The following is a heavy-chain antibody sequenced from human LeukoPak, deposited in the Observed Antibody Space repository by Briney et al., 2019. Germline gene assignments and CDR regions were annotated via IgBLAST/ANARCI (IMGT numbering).Heavy chain of an antibody. CDR2: IKQDGSEK. Sequence: GGSLRLSCAASGFTFSNYWMSWVRQAPGKGLEWVANIKQDGSEKYYVDSVKGRFIISKDNAKNSLYLQMNSLRAEDTAVFYCASYWNDRMVSYWGQGTLVTVSS. CDR1: GFTFSNYW. V-gene: IGHV3-7*01. J-gene: IGHJ4*02. CDR3: ASYWNDRMVSY. D-gene: IGHD1-1*01.